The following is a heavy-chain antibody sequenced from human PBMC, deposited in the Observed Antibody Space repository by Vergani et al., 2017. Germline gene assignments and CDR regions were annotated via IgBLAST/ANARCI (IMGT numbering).Heavy chain of an antibody. CDR1: GFTFSSYA. CDR3: AREGRDFDWLSSLGPYYGMDV. V-gene: IGHV3-30-3*01. D-gene: IGHD3-9*01. CDR2: ISYDGSNK. J-gene: IGHJ6*02. Sequence: QVQLVESGGGVVQPGRSLRLSCAASGFTFSSYAMHWARQAPGKGLEWVAVISYDGSNKYYADSVKGRFTISRDNSKNTLYLQMNSLRAEDTAVYYCAREGRDFDWLSSLGPYYGMDVWGQGP.